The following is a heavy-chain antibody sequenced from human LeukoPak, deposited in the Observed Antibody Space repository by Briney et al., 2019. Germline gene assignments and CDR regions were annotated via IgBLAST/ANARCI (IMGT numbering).Heavy chain of an antibody. Sequence: GASVKVSCKASGYTFTGYYMHWVRQAPGQGLEWMGRINPNSGGTNYAQKFQGRVTMTRDTSISTAYMELSRLRSDDTAVYYCARDPSYSYGVYYYYMDVWGKGTTVTVSS. D-gene: IGHD5-18*01. V-gene: IGHV1-2*06. CDR3: ARDPSYSYGVYYYYMDV. CDR2: INPNSGGT. CDR1: GYTFTGYY. J-gene: IGHJ6*03.